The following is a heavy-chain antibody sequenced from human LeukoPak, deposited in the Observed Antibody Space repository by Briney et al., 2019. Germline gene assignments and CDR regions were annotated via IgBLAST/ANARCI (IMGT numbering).Heavy chain of an antibody. CDR2: IYYSGST. Sequence: SETLPLPCTASGAPFGSYNGTWIGRPPGRGLEGIGYIYYSGSTNYNPSLKSRVTISVDTSKNQFSLKLSSVTAADTAVYYCARGGSGWSYFDYWGQGTLVTVSS. CDR1: GAPFGSYN. J-gene: IGHJ4*02. CDR3: ARGGSGWSYFDY. V-gene: IGHV4-59*01. D-gene: IGHD6-19*01.